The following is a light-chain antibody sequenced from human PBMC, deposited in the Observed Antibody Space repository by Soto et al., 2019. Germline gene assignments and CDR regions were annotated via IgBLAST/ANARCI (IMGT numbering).Light chain of an antibody. V-gene: IGKV3-20*01. CDR1: QSVRSTS. CDR3: QQYDSSPRT. CDR2: GAS. Sequence: EIVMTQSPATLSVSPGERATLSCRASQSVRSTSLAWYQQKPGQAPRLLIYGASSRATGIPDRFSGGGSGTDFTLTISRLEPEDFAVYYCQQYDSSPRTFGQGTKVDIK. J-gene: IGKJ1*01.